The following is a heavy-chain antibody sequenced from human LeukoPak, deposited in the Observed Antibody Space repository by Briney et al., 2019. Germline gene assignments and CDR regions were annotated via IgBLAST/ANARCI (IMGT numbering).Heavy chain of an antibody. CDR3: ARLGCSSTSCYKVHYYYGMDV. V-gene: IGHV5-51*01. J-gene: IGHJ6*02. CDR1: GYSFTSYW. D-gene: IGHD2-2*02. Sequence: GESLKISCKGSGYSFTSYWIGWVRQMPGKGLEWMGIIYPGDSDTRYSPSFQGQVTISADKSISTAYLQWSSLKASDTAMYYCARLGCSSTSCYKVHYYYGMDVWGQGTTVTVSS. CDR2: IYPGDSDT.